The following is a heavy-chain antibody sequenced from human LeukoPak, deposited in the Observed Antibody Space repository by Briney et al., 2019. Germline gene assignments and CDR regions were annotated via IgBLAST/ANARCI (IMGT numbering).Heavy chain of an antibody. Sequence: SETLSLTCAVSGGSISSSNWWSWVRQPPGKGLEWIGKIYHNGSTNYNPSLKSRVTISLDTSKNQFSLKLNSVTAADTAVYHCARRLLTGEALDYWGQGTLVTVSS. CDR3: ARRLLTGEALDY. D-gene: IGHD3-9*01. CDR1: GGSISSSNW. V-gene: IGHV4-4*02. CDR2: IYHNGST. J-gene: IGHJ4*02.